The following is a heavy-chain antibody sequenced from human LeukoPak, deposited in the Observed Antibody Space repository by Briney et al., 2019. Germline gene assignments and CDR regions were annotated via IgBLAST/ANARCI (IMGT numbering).Heavy chain of an antibody. CDR1: GYTFTGYD. D-gene: IGHD6-13*01. CDR2: INPNSGGT. CDR3: ARGSWYDYYGMDV. J-gene: IGHJ6*02. V-gene: IGHV1-2*04. Sequence: ASVKVSCKASGYTFTGYDMHWVRQAPGQGLEWMGWINPNSGGTNYAQKFQGWVTMTRDTSISTAYMELSRLRSDDTAVYYCARGSWYDYYGMDVWGQGTTVTVSS.